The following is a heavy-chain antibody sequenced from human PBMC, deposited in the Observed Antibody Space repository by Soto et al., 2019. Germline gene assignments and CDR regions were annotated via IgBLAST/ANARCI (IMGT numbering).Heavy chain of an antibody. CDR3: ARDRLVVPAVNWFDP. CDR1: GFTFSSYG. V-gene: IGHV3-33*01. D-gene: IGHD2-2*01. CDR2: IWYDGSNK. Sequence: GGSLRLSCAACGFTFSSYGMHWVRQAPGKGLEWVAVIWYDGSNKYYADSVKGRFTISRDNSKNTLYLQMNSLRAEDTAVYYCARDRLVVPAVNWFDPWGQGTLVTVSS. J-gene: IGHJ5*02.